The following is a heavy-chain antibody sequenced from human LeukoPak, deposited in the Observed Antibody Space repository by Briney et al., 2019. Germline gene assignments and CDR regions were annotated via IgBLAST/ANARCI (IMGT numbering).Heavy chain of an antibody. Sequence: SGTLSLTCTVSAYSISDGWVWGMIRQPPGKGLEWIGSIYRSGTTYYNPSLKSRVTMSVDTSNNQFSLKLTSVTAADTAMYYCSRLSHVAGAPKVSWFDPWGQGTLVPVSS. CDR3: SRLSHVAGAPKVSWFDP. V-gene: IGHV4-38-2*02. J-gene: IGHJ5*02. CDR2: IYRSGTT. CDR1: AYSISDGWV. D-gene: IGHD1-26*01.